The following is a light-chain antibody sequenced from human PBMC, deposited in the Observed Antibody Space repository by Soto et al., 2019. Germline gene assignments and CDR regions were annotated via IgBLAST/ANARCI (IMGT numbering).Light chain of an antibody. CDR3: SSNAGSDNLL. V-gene: IGLV2-8*01. J-gene: IGLJ7*01. CDR2: AST. Sequence: QSALTQPPSASGSLGQSVTFSCIGSSSDAGGNKFVSWYQQHPDKAPKLIIYASTRRPAGVPDRFSASQSGNTASLTVSGLQADDEADYFCSSNAGSDNLLFGGGTQLTVL. CDR1: SSDAGGNKF.